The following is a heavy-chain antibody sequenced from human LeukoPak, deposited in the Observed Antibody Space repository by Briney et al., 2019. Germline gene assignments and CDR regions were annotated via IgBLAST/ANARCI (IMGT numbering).Heavy chain of an antibody. D-gene: IGHD4-23*01. CDR1: GFTFSSYA. CDR2: ISYDGSNK. Sequence: GGSLRLSCAASGFTFSSYAMHWVRQAPGKGLEWVAVISYDGSNKYYADSVKGRFTISRDNSKNTLYLQMNSLRAEDTAVYYCARLGGNTGYWGQGTLVTVSS. J-gene: IGHJ4*02. CDR3: ARLGGNTGY. V-gene: IGHV3-30*04.